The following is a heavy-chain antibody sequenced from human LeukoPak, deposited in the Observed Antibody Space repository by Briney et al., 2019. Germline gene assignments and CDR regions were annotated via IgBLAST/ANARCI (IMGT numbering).Heavy chain of an antibody. J-gene: IGHJ3*02. V-gene: IGHV3-74*01. CDR3: AKEDSSSWSPNTDAFDI. CDR2: INSDGSST. D-gene: IGHD6-13*01. Sequence: PGGSLRLSCAASGFTFSTYWMHWVRQAPGTGLVWVSRINSDGSSTSYADSVKGRFTISRDNAKNTLYLQMNSLRAEDTAVYYCAKEDSSSWSPNTDAFDIWGQGTMVTVSS. CDR1: GFTFSTYW.